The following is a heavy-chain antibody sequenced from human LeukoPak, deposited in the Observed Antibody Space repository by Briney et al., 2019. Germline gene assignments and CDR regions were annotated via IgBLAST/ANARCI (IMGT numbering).Heavy chain of an antibody. CDR2: IDYSGST. V-gene: IGHV4-59*08. D-gene: IGHD6-25*01. Sequence: SETLSLTCTVSGVSISNYYWSWIRQPPGKGLEWIGYIDYSGSTKNPSLKSRVTISVDTSKNQFSLKRSSVTAADTAVYSCARHGSAYSFDYWGQGALVTVSS. CDR3: ARHGSAYSFDY. J-gene: IGHJ4*02. CDR1: GVSISNYY.